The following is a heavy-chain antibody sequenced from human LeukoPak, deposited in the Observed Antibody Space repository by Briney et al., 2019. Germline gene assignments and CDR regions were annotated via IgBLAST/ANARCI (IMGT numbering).Heavy chain of an antibody. Sequence: SETLSLTCTVSGVSITSYYWSWIRQPAGKGLEWIGRIHTSGSTNYNSSLKSRVTMSVDTSKNQFSLKLSSVTAADTGVYFCARGGPPGYYYDYYMDVWGKGTTVTISS. J-gene: IGHJ6*03. CDR2: IHTSGST. CDR1: GVSITSYY. V-gene: IGHV4-4*07. CDR3: ARGGPPGYYYDYYMDV.